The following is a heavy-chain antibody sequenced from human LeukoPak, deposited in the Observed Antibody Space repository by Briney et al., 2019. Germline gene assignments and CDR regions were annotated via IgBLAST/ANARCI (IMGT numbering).Heavy chain of an antibody. CDR3: ARVMVQAARPPGIY. CDR1: GYTFASNY. Sequence: ASVKVSCKAFGYTFASNYMHWVRQAPGQGPEWMGVISPSGGSTTYAQKLQGRVTMTTDTSTSTAYMELRSLRSDDTAVYYCARVMVQAARPPGIYWGQGTLVTVSS. V-gene: IGHV1-46*01. CDR2: ISPSGGST. D-gene: IGHD6-6*01. J-gene: IGHJ4*02.